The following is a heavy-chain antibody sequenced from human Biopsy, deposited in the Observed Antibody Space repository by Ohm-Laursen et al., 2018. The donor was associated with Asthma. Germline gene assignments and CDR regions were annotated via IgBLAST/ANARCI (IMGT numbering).Heavy chain of an antibody. Sequence: GASVEVSCKTSGYTFNSAGITWVRQAPGQGLEWMGWISVYNGNTKVAQKLQDRVTMITDTSTSTAYMELRSLRSDDTAAYFCARAVDYSHYYGIDVWGQGTTVTVS. V-gene: IGHV1-18*01. CDR1: GYTFNSAG. D-gene: IGHD3-10*01. CDR3: ARAVDYSHYYGIDV. J-gene: IGHJ6*02. CDR2: ISVYNGNT.